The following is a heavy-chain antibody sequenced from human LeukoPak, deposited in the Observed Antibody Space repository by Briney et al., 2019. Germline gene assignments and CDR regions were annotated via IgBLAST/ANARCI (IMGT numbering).Heavy chain of an antibody. Sequence: SQTLSLTCAISGDSVSSNSAAWNWISQSPSRGLEWLGRTYYRSKWYNDYAVSVKSPITINPDPSKNQFSLQLNSVTPEDTAVYYCAREGRAVAAYNWFDPWGQGTLVTVSS. CDR2: TYYRSKWYN. CDR1: GDSVSSNSAA. J-gene: IGHJ5*02. D-gene: IGHD6-19*01. V-gene: IGHV6-1*01. CDR3: AREGRAVAAYNWFDP.